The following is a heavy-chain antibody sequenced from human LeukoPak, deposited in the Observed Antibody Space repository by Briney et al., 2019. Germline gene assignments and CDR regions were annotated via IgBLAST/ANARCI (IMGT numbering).Heavy chain of an antibody. CDR1: GFTFSSYA. CDR3: AKDGDVYGSGSYYFDY. V-gene: IGHV3-23*01. CDR2: ISGSGGST. J-gene: IGHJ4*02. Sequence: GGSLRLSCAASGFTFSSYAMSWVRQAPGKGLEWVSAISGSGGSTYYADSVKGRFTISRDNSKNTLYLQMNSLRAEDTAVYYCAKDGDVYGSGSYYFDYWGQGTLVTVSS. D-gene: IGHD3-10*01.